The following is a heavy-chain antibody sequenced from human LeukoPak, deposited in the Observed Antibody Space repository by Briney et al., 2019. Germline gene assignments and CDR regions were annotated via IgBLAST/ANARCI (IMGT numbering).Heavy chain of an antibody. J-gene: IGHJ4*02. CDR2: ISGSGGST. CDR1: GFTFSSYG. D-gene: IGHD1-26*01. Sequence: GGSLRLSCAASGFTFSSYGMPWVRQAPGKGLEWVSAISGSGGSTYYADSVKGRFTISRDNSKNTLYLQMNSLRAEDTAVYYCAKAVSSGSSNFDYWGQGTLVTVSS. V-gene: IGHV3-23*01. CDR3: AKAVSSGSSNFDY.